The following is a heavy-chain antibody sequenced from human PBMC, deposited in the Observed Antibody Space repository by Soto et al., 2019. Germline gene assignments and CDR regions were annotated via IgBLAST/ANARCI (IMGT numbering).Heavy chain of an antibody. D-gene: IGHD3-10*01. CDR1: GNTFNSYD. J-gene: IGHJ4*02. V-gene: IGHV1-8*01. Sequence: GXSVKVSCKASGNTFNSYDINWVRHATGHGLEWMGWINPNSGNIGYAQKFQGRVTMTRDTAIRTAYMEVSRLRSDDTAVYYCARGRASGSYYLLDYWGQGTLVTVSS. CDR2: INPNSGNI. CDR3: ARGRASGSYYLLDY.